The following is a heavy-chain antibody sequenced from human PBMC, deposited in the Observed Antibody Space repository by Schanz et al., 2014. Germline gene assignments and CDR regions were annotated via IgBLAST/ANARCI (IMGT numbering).Heavy chain of an antibody. V-gene: IGHV1-69*08. Sequence: QVQLVQSGAEVKKPGSSVKVSCKASGGTFRSYTVSWVRQAPGQGLEWMGRITPTLGKVDYAQKFQGRVTITADIFTSTAYMELISLTSEDTAVYYCARDPQYYYGSGRGYWGQGTLVTVST. D-gene: IGHD3-10*01. J-gene: IGHJ4*02. CDR3: ARDPQYYYGSGRGY. CDR1: GGTFRSYT. CDR2: ITPTLGKV.